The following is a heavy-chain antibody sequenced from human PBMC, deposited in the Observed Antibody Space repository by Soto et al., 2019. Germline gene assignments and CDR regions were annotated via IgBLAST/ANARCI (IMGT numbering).Heavy chain of an antibody. V-gene: IGHV1-69*01. CDR2: TIPIFDTP. D-gene: IGHD3-10*01. Sequence: QMQLVQSGAEVKKPGSSVKISCKASGGTFGNLGISWLRQAPGQGLEWMGGTIPIFDTPHYAEKFRDRVTIPADATTTAYLELTSLTSADTATYYCARDREDGSGTKYNWFDSWGQGTLVTVSS. CDR3: ARDREDGSGTKYNWFDS. J-gene: IGHJ5*01. CDR1: GGTFGNLG.